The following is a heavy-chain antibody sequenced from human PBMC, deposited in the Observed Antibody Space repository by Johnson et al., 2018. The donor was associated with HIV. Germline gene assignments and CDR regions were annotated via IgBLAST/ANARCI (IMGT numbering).Heavy chain of an antibody. CDR2: ISYDGSNK. CDR1: GFTFSSYG. CDR3: AKDLKGLAEGAFDI. D-gene: IGHD6-19*01. V-gene: IGHV3-30*18. Sequence: QVQLVESGGGVVQPGRSLRLSCEASGFTFSSYGIHWVRQAPGKGLEWVAVISYDGSNKYYGDSVKGRFTISRDNSKNTLYLQMNSLRAEDKAVYYCAKDLKGLAEGAFDIWGQGTMVTVSS. J-gene: IGHJ3*02.